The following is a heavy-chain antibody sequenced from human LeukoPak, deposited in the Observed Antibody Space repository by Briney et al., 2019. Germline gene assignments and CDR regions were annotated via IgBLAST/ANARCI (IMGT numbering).Heavy chain of an antibody. CDR3: AKDIHHGLGSGASCCFDY. Sequence: GASVKVSCKASGYTFTSYGISWVRQAPGQGLEWMGWISGYNGDTNYAQNLQGRVTMTADTSTSTAYMELRNLRYDDTAVYYCAKDIHHGLGSGASCCFDYWGQGTLVTVSS. J-gene: IGHJ4*02. V-gene: IGHV1-18*01. CDR2: ISGYNGDT. CDR1: GYTFTSYG. D-gene: IGHD2-15*01.